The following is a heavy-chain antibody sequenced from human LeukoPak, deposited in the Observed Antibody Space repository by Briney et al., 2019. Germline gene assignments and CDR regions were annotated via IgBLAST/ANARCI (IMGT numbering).Heavy chain of an antibody. CDR3: ARDRSGLVSRGMDV. CDR2: VRSDGSNK. D-gene: IGHD6-25*01. CDR1: GFIFSNYG. J-gene: IGHJ6*02. Sequence: GGSLRLSCAASGFIFSNYGMHWVRQAPGKGLEWVAFVRSDGSNKYYADSVRGRFTISRDNSKNTLYLQMNSLRDEDTAVYYCARDRSGLVSRGMDVWGQGTTVTVSS. V-gene: IGHV3-30*02.